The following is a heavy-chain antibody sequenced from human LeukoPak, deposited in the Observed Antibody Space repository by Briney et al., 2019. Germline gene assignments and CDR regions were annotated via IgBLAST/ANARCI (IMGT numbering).Heavy chain of an antibody. V-gene: IGHV3-21*01. D-gene: IGHD2-2*02. CDR3: ARDCSSTSCYTHFDY. Sequence: GGSLRLSCAASGFTFSSYSMNWVRQAPGKGLEWASSISSSSSYIYYADSVKGRFTISRDNAKNSLYLQMNSLRAEDTAVYYCARDCSSTSCYTHFDYWGQGTLVTVSS. CDR2: ISSSSSYI. CDR1: GFTFSSYS. J-gene: IGHJ4*02.